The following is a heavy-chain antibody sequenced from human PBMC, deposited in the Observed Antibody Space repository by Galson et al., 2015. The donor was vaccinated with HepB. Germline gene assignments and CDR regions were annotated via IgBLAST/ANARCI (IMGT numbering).Heavy chain of an antibody. CDR1: GYTLTELS. D-gene: IGHD2-2*02. CDR2: SDPEDGET. J-gene: IGHJ6*02. Sequence: SVKVSCKVSGYTLTELSMHWVRQAPGKGLEWMGGSDPEDGETIFSQKFQGRVTMTEDTATDTVYMELSSLRSEDTALYYCATGYVSDIVIVSVAIRGMDVWGQGTTVTVSS. V-gene: IGHV1-24*01. CDR3: ATGYVSDIVIVSVAIRGMDV.